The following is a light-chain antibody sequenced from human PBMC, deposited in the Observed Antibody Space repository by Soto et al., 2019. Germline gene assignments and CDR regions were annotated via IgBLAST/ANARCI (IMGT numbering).Light chain of an antibody. V-gene: IGLV1-40*01. CDR2: GNS. CDR3: QSYDSRLSANVV. Sequence: QSVLTQPHSVSGAPGQRVTISCTGSSSNIGAGYDVHWYQLLPGRAPKLLIYGNSNRPSGVPDRFSGSKSGTSASLAITGLQAEDEADYYCQSYDSRLSANVVFGGGTKLTVL. J-gene: IGLJ2*01. CDR1: SSNIGAGYD.